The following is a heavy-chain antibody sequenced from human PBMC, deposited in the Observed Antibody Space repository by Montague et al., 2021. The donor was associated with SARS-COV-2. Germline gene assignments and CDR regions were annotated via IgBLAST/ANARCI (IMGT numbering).Heavy chain of an antibody. V-gene: IGHV4-59*08. J-gene: IGHJ4*02. D-gene: IGHD7-27*01. CDR3: AGSNWGGLPYFDN. CDR1: GGSISSHY. CDR2: IYSSGAT. Sequence: SETLSLTCTVSGGSISSHYWSWVRQTPGKGLEWTGYIYSSGATNYSPSLRGRVTMSIDTSKNQFSLRLTSVTATDTAVYYCAGSNWGGLPYFDNWGRGTLVTVSS.